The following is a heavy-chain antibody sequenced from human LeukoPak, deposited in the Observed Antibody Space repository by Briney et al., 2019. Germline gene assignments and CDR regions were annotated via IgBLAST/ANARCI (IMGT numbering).Heavy chain of an antibody. D-gene: IGHD5-12*01. Sequence: SETLSLTCTVAGGSISSYYWSWIRQPPGKGLEWIGYIYYSGSTNYNPSLKSRVTISVDTSKNQFSLKLSSVTAADTAVYYCARVGATVDYWGQGTLVTVSS. V-gene: IGHV4-59*01. CDR2: IYYSGST. J-gene: IGHJ4*02. CDR3: ARVGATVDY. CDR1: GGSISSYY.